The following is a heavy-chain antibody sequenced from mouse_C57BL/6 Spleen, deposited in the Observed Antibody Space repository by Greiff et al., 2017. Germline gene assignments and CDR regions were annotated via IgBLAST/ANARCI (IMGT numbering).Heavy chain of an antibody. CDR3: ARPDGYYAMDY. CDR2: IYPGDGDT. D-gene: IGHD2-3*01. J-gene: IGHJ4*01. CDR1: GYAFSSSW. Sequence: VQLQQSGPELVKPGASVKISCKASGYAFSSSWMNWVKQRPGKGLEWIGRIYPGDGDTNYNGKFKGKATLTADKSSSTAYMQLSSLTPEDSAVYFCARPDGYYAMDYWGQGTSVTVSS. V-gene: IGHV1-82*01.